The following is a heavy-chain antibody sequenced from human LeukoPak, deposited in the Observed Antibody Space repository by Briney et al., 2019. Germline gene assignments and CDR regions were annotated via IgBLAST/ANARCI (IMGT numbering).Heavy chain of an antibody. CDR2: INHSGST. Sequence: SEALSLTCAVYGGSFSGYYWSWIRQPPGKRLEWIGEINHSGSTNYNPSLKSRVTISVDTSKNQFSLKLSSVTAADTAVYYCARPQADSSSFGHWFDPWGQGTLVTVSS. D-gene: IGHD6-13*01. CDR3: ARPQADSSSFGHWFDP. J-gene: IGHJ5*02. CDR1: GGSFSGYY. V-gene: IGHV4-34*01.